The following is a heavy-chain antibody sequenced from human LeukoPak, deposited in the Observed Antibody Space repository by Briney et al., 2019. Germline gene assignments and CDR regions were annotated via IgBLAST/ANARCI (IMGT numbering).Heavy chain of an antibody. CDR1: GFTFSSYA. J-gene: IGHJ4*02. Sequence: GGSLRLSCAASGFTFSSYAMSWVRQAPGKGLEWVSAISGSGGSTYYADSVKGRFSISRDTSKNTLHLQMNSLRAEDTAVYYCAKSSYYDASGYYREYYFDSWGQGTLVTVSS. D-gene: IGHD3-22*01. CDR2: ISGSGGST. V-gene: IGHV3-23*01. CDR3: AKSSYYDASGYYREYYFDS.